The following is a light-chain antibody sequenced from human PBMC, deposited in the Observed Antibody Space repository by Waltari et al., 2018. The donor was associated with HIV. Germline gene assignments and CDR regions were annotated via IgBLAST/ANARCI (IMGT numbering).Light chain of an antibody. V-gene: IGLV2-11*03. CDR3: CSYAGDSVV. J-gene: IGLJ2*01. CDR2: DVN. CDR1: SSDVGGYNY. Sequence: VAISCTGTSSDVGGYNYVSWYQQHPGKAPKLMLSDVNKRPSGVPDRFSGSKSGNTASLTISGLQAEDEADYYCCSYAGDSVVFGGGTKLTVL.